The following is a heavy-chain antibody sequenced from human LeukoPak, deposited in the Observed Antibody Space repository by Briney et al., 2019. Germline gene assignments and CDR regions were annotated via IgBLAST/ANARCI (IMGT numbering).Heavy chain of an antibody. V-gene: IGHV1-18*01. Sequence: ASVKVSCKASGYTFTDFGISWVRQGPGQGLEWMGWISAYNGNTNYAQKLQGRVTMTTDTSTSTAYMELRSLRSDDTAVYYCARAIRGSGGSCPLIDYWGQGTLVTVSS. CDR2: ISAYNGNT. CDR3: ARAIRGSGGSCPLIDY. CDR1: GYTFTDFG. D-gene: IGHD2-15*01. J-gene: IGHJ4*02.